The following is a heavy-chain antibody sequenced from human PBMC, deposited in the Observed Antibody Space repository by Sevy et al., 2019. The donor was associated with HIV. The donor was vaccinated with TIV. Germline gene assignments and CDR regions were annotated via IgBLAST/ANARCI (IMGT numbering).Heavy chain of an antibody. Sequence: GGSLRLSCADSGVTFSSYAMSWVRQAPGKGLEWVSTISGHGGSTYYAGAVKGRFTISRDNSKKMVYLQMNSLRAEDTAGYYCAKDSGISAQIVVALRYWGQGTQVTVSS. V-gene: IGHV3-23*01. CDR2: ISGHGGST. CDR3: AKDSGISAQIVVALRY. CDR1: GVTFSSYA. D-gene: IGHD3-22*01. J-gene: IGHJ4*02.